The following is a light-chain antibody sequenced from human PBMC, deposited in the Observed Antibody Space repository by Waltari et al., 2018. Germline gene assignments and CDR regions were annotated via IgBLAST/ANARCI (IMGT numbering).Light chain of an antibody. J-gene: IGLJ2*01. CDR2: DNE. CDR3: GTWDSSLSDVV. V-gene: IGLV1-51*01. Sequence: QSVLTQPPSVSAAPGQKVTISCSGSNSNIGNKDVSWYQQFPGTAPKLLIFDNEKRPSGIPDRFSGSKAGTSATLGITGLQTGDEADYYCGTWDSSLSDVVFGGGTKLTVL. CDR1: NSNIGNKD.